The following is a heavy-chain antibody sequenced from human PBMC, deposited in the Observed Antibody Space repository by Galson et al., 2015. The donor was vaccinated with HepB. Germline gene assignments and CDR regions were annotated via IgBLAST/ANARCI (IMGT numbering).Heavy chain of an antibody. V-gene: IGHV2-5*01. J-gene: IGHJ4*02. CDR3: VHGNWGSAFFDY. CDR1: GFSLTTSGVG. Sequence: PALVKPTQTLTLTCTFSGFSLTTSGVGVGWIRQPPGKALQWLAVIYWNDGEAYSPSLKSRLAITKDTSKNQVVLTMTNMDPVDTATYSCVHGNWGSAFFDYWGQGTLVTVSS. CDR2: IYWNDGE. D-gene: IGHD7-27*01.